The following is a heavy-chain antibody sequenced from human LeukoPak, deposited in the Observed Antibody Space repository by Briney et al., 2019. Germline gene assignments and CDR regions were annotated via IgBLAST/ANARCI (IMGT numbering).Heavy chain of an antibody. CDR2: IYHSGST. CDR1: GGSISSHY. V-gene: IGHV4-59*11. CDR3: ASSGWYPGYFDY. D-gene: IGHD6-19*01. Sequence: AETLSLTRTGSGGSISSHYWNWLRQPQWKGLEWIGYIYHSGSTNYNPSLKSRVTISVDTSKNQFSLKLSSVTAADTAVYYCASSGWYPGYFDYWGQGILVTVSS. J-gene: IGHJ4*02.